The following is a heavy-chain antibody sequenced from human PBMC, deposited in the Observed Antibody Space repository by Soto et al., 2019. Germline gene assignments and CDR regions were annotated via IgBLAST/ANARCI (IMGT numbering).Heavy chain of an antibody. J-gene: IGHJ5*02. D-gene: IGHD2-15*01. CDR3: ARVRRTIEFLRYCSGGSCSNWFDP. V-gene: IGHV3-30-3*01. Sequence: GGSLRLSCAASGFTFSSYAMHWVRQAPGKGLEWVAVISYDGSNKYYADSVKGRFTISRDNSKNTLYLQMNSLRAEDTAVYYCARVRRTIEFLRYCSGGSCSNWFDPWGQGTLVTVSS. CDR2: ISYDGSNK. CDR1: GFTFSSYA.